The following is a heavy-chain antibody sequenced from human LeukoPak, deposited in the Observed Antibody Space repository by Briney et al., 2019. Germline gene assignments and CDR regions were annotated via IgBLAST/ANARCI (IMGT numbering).Heavy chain of an antibody. Sequence: ASVKVSCKASGYTFTSYGISWVRQAPGQGLEWMGWISAYNGNTNYAQKLQGRVTMTTDTSTSTAYMELRSLRSDDTAVYYCARQGDPDIVVVPAAPGVFWFDPWGQETLVTVSS. CDR3: ARQGDPDIVVVPAAPGVFWFDP. CDR1: GYTFTSYG. V-gene: IGHV1-18*01. CDR2: ISAYNGNT. D-gene: IGHD2-2*01. J-gene: IGHJ5*02.